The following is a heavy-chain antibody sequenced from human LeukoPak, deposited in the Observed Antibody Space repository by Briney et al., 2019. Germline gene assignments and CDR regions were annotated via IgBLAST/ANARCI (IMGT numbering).Heavy chain of an antibody. CDR2: INPNSGGT. CDR3: ARVLGGESIAVAIDY. V-gene: IGHV1-2*02. D-gene: IGHD6-19*01. CDR1: GYTFTGYY. Sequence: ASVKVSCKASGYTFTGYYMHWVRQAPGQGLEWMGWINPNSGGTNYAQKFQGRVTMTRDTSISTAYMELSRLRSDDTAVYYCARVLGGESIAVAIDYWGQGTLVTVSS. J-gene: IGHJ4*02.